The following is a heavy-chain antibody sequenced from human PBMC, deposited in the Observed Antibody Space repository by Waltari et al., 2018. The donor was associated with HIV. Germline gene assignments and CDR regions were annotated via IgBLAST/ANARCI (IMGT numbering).Heavy chain of an antibody. J-gene: IGHJ4*02. Sequence: QLQLQESGPGLVKPSETLSLTCTVPGGSISSSSFYCGWIRQPPGKGLEWIASFYDGGSTYYNPSLKSRVTMSADTSKNQFSLRLSSVTAADTAIYYCARRPFRDVYFDHWGQGALVTVSS. CDR1: GGSISSSSFY. CDR2: FYDGGST. V-gene: IGHV4-39*01. CDR3: ARRPFRDVYFDH. D-gene: IGHD2-21*01.